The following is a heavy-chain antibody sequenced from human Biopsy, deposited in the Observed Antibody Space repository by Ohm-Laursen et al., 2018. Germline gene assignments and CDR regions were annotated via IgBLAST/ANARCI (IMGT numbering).Heavy chain of an antibody. CDR3: ARGPHSGSHSCFDY. CDR1: GGTFGSND. V-gene: IGHV1-69*01. CDR2: IIHHFGAT. D-gene: IGHD1-26*01. J-gene: IGHJ4*02. Sequence: GSSVKVSCKASGGTFGSNDISWVRQAPGQGLEWMGGIIHHFGATDYAQMFQGRVTISADESTSTSYMELSSLTTEDTAIYYCARGPHSGSHSCFDYWGRGTLVTVSS.